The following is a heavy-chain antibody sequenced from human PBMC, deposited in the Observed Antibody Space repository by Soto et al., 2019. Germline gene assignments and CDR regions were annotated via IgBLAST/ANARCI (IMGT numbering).Heavy chain of an antibody. CDR3: VRAMVRGAEYNWFDP. J-gene: IGHJ5*02. Sequence: SETLSLTCAVSGGSISSGGYSWSWIRQPPGKGLEWIGYIYHSGSTYYNPSLKSRVTISVDRSKNQFSLKLSSVTAADTAVYYCVRAMVRGAEYNWFDPWGQGTLVTV. CDR1: GGSISSGGYS. V-gene: IGHV4-30-2*01. CDR2: IYHSGST. D-gene: IGHD3-10*01.